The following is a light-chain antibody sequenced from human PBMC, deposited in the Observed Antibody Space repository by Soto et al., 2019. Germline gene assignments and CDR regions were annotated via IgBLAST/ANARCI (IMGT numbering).Light chain of an antibody. CDR2: GAS. Sequence: EIVLTQSPGTLSLSPGERATLFCRASQSVSSTYLAWYQQKPGQAPRLLIYGASNRATGIPERFSGSGSGTDFTLTISRLEPEDFAVYYCQQYGSSPRTFGQGTKVEIK. CDR1: QSVSSTY. J-gene: IGKJ1*01. V-gene: IGKV3-20*01. CDR3: QQYGSSPRT.